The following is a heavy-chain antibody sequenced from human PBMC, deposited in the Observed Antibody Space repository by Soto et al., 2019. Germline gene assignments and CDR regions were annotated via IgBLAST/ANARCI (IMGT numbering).Heavy chain of an antibody. CDR3: DRDLDGLHDDTSGPFPRPG. D-gene: IGHD3-22*01. J-gene: IGHJ4*02. Sequence: SETLSLTCTVSGGSISIGDYYWSWIRQPPGKGLEWIGYIHSSGSIYYNPSLKSRATMSIDTAGNQFSLKVSSVTVANTAVYYWDRDLDGLHDDTSGPFPRPGWGQGTLVTVSS. CDR2: IHSSGSI. V-gene: IGHV4-30-4*01. CDR1: GGSISIGDYY.